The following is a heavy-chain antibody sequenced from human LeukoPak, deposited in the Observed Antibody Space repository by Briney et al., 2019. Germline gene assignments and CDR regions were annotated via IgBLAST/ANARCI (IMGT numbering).Heavy chain of an antibody. CDR1: GFTFSSYG. CDR2: ISYDGSNK. Sequence: PGRSLRLSCAASGFTFSSYGMHWVRQAPGKGPEWVAVISYDGSNKYYADSVKGRFTISRDNSKNTLYLQMNSLRAEDAAVYYCAKTYYDSSGYPPYFDYWGQGTLVTVSS. J-gene: IGHJ4*02. CDR3: AKTYYDSSGYPPYFDY. D-gene: IGHD3-22*01. V-gene: IGHV3-30*18.